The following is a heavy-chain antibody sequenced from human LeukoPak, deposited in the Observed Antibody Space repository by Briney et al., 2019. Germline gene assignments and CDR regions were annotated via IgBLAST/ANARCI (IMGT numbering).Heavy chain of an antibody. Sequence: ASVKVSCKASGYTFTSYGISWVRQAPGQGLEWMGWISAYNGNTNYAQKLQGSVTMTTDTSTSTAYMELRSLRSDDTAVYYCARDLYCSSTSCYMGYFDYWGQGTLVTVSS. CDR3: ARDLYCSSTSCYMGYFDY. J-gene: IGHJ4*02. CDR2: ISAYNGNT. CDR1: GYTFTSYG. D-gene: IGHD2-2*02. V-gene: IGHV1-18*01.